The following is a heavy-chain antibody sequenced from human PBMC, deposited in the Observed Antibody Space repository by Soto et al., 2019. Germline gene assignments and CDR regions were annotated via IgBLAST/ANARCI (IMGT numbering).Heavy chain of an antibody. CDR2: IKQDGSEK. CDR1: GFTLSSYW. V-gene: IGHV3-7*01. J-gene: IGHJ6*03. D-gene: IGHD3-10*01. CDR3: ARDGYGSGSYYNYYYYYMDV. Sequence: GGSLRLSCAASGFTLSSYWMSWVRQAPGKGLEWVANIKQDGSEKYYVDSVKGRFTISRDNAKNSLYLQMNSLRAEDTAVYYCARDGYGSGSYYNYYYYYMDVWGKGTTVTVSS.